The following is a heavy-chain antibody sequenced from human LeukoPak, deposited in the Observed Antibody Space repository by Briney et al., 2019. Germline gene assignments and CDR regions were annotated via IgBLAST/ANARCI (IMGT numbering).Heavy chain of an antibody. CDR3: ARGSRSITGTTGANYYYYMDV. V-gene: IGHV1-18*01. CDR2: ISAYNGNT. CDR1: GYTFTSYG. D-gene: IGHD1-7*01. Sequence: GASVKVSCKASGYTFTSYGISWVRQAPGQGLEWMGWISAYNGNTNYAQKLQGRVTMTTDTSTSTAYMELRSLRSEDTAAYYCARGSRSITGTTGANYYYYMDVWGKGTTVTVSS. J-gene: IGHJ6*03.